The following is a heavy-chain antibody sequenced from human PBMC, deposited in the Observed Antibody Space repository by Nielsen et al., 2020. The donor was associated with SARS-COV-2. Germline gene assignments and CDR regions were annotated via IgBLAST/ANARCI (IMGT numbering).Heavy chain of an antibody. CDR2: ITTNTGKS. V-gene: IGHV7-4-1*02. CDR1: GGTFSSYA. Sequence: ASVKVSCKASGGTFSSYAISWVRQAPGRGLEWMGWITTNTGKSTYAQGFTGRFVFSVDTSVSTSHLQISSLKTEDTAVYYCARGGDTSAQYWGQGTLVTVSS. CDR3: ARGGDTSAQY. D-gene: IGHD2/OR15-2a*01. J-gene: IGHJ4*02.